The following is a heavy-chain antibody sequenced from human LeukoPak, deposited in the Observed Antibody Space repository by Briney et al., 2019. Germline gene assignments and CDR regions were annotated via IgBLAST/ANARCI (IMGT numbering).Heavy chain of an antibody. D-gene: IGHD4-17*01. CDR2: IRSDGTNI. Sequence: SGGSLRLSCAASGFAFSSYGMHWVRQAPGKGLEWVAFIRSDGTNIYYADSVKGRFTISRDNSKSTLYLQMNSLRAEDTAVYYCAKVHSTVTTGNIWYFDYWGQGTLATVSS. CDR3: AKVHSTVTTGNIWYFDY. V-gene: IGHV3-30*02. CDR1: GFAFSSYG. J-gene: IGHJ4*02.